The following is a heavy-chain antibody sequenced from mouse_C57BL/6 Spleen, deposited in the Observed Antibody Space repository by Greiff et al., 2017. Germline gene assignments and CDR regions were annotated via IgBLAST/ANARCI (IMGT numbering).Heavy chain of an antibody. V-gene: IGHV5-9-1*02. CDR2: ISSGGDYI. D-gene: IGHD2-4*01. CDR1: GFTFSSYA. CDR3: TRDYYDYHYYAMDY. Sequence: EVMLVESGEGLVKPGGSLKLSCAASGFTFSSYAMSWVRQTPEKRLEWVAYISSGGDYIYYADTVKGRFTISRDHARNTLYLQMSSLKSEDTAMYYCTRDYYDYHYYAMDYWGQGTSVTVSS. J-gene: IGHJ4*01.